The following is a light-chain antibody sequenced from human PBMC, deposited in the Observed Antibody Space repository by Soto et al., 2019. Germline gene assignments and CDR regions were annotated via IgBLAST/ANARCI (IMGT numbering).Light chain of an antibody. CDR1: RDVYINA. CDR3: QQYGASPFT. V-gene: IGKV3-20*01. Sequence: VVLTQSPATLSLSPGEPATLSCRASRDVYINALAWYQQKPGRTPTLLIYGASTRATGIPDRFSATGSGTESSLTISSVEPEDFAVYYCQQYGASPFTFGPGTRVEI. J-gene: IGKJ3*01. CDR2: GAS.